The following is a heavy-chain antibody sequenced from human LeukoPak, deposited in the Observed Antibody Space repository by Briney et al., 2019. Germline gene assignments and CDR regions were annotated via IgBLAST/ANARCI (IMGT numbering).Heavy chain of an antibody. D-gene: IGHD7-27*01. CDR1: GFTFSSYA. CDR2: ISYDGSNK. J-gene: IGHJ4*02. Sequence: GGSLRLSCAASGFTFSSYAMHWVRQAPGKGLEWVAVISYDGSNKYYADSVKGRFTISRDNSKNTLYLQMNSLRAEDTAVYYCAKDGLTGDLGAIDYWGQGTLVTVSS. CDR3: AKDGLTGDLGAIDY. V-gene: IGHV3-30*04.